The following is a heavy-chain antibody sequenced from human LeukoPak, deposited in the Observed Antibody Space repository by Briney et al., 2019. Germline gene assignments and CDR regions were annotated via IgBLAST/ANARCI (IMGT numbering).Heavy chain of an antibody. J-gene: IGHJ4*02. V-gene: IGHV1-8*01. CDR2: MNPNSGNT. CDR1: GYTFTSCD. D-gene: IGHD6-19*01. CDR3: TRGSSGRRNN. Sequence: ASVKVSCKASGYTFTSCDINWVRQATGQGLEWMGWMNPNSGNTGYGQSFQGRITMTRDISIGTAYMGLSNLTSEDTAIYYCTRGSSGRRNNWGQGTLVTVSA.